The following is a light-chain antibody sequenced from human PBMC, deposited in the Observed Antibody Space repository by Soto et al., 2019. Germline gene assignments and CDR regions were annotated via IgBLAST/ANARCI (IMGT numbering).Light chain of an antibody. Sequence: EIAMTQSPAIVSMSPGDRATLSCRASETVRDSLAWYQQKPGQAPRLLIYTASTRATGIPARFSGSGSGTEFTFTISSLQSEDFAVYYCQQYDKWPPTFGQGTRLEIK. CDR3: QQYDKWPPT. CDR1: ETVRDS. CDR2: TAS. J-gene: IGKJ5*01. V-gene: IGKV3-15*01.